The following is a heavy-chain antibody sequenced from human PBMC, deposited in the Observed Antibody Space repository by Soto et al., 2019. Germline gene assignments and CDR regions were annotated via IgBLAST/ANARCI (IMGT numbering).Heavy chain of an antibody. CDR3: ARGGDYYSGMAV. CDR2: IWYDGSNK. J-gene: IGHJ6*04. V-gene: IGHV3-33*01. CDR1: GFTFSSYG. D-gene: IGHD3-16*01. Sequence: QVQLVESGGGVVQPGRSLRLSCAASGFTFSSYGMHWVRQAPGKGLEWVAVIWYDGSNKYYADSVKGRFTISRDNSKNPCFLKRNSLRAGDTAVYSGARGGDYYSGMAVGGKGPTVTFPS.